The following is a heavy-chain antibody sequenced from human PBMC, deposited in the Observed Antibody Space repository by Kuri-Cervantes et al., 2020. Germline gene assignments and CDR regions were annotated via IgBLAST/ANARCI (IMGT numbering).Heavy chain of an antibody. V-gene: IGHV1-69*05. CDR3: AREQAYNDAFDI. J-gene: IGHJ3*02. CDR1: GYTFTSYD. Sequence: SVKVSCKASGYTFTSYDINWVRQATGQGLEWMGGIIPIFDTANYAQKFQGRVTITMDESTSTAYMELSSLRSEDTAVYYCAREQAYNDAFDIWGQGTMVTVSS. CDR2: IIPIFDTA. D-gene: IGHD1-1*01.